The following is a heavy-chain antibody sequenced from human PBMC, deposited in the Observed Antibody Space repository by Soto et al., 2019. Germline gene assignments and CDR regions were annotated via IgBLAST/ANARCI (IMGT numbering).Heavy chain of an antibody. CDR1: GDSVRDGGYY. Sequence: QVQLQESGPGLVKPSQTLSLTCTVSGDSVRDGGYYWNWIRQYPGKGLEWIGYIYYTGSTSYNPSLESRLTISADTSKNQFSLRLRSVTAADTAVYYCASEVAATPYFEYWGQGALVTTSS. D-gene: IGHD2-15*01. CDR3: ASEVAATPYFEY. CDR2: IYYTGST. V-gene: IGHV4-31*03. J-gene: IGHJ4*02.